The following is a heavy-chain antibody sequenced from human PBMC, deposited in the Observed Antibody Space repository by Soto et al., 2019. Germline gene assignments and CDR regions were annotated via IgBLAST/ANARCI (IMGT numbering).Heavy chain of an antibody. Sequence: QVQLVQSGGEVKKPRASVTVSCKASGYTFINYHITWVRQAPGQGLEWMAWINTYNGMTDYAQRFQGRVTMTRDTPTSTAYMELRNLGSDDTAVYFCAKSPRGEMATDWGQGTLVTVSS. J-gene: IGHJ4*02. V-gene: IGHV1-18*01. CDR1: GYTFINYH. CDR2: INTYNGMT. D-gene: IGHD5-12*01. CDR3: AKSPRGEMATD.